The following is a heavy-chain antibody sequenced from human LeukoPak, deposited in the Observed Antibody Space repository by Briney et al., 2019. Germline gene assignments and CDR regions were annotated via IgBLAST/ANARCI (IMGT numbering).Heavy chain of an antibody. J-gene: IGHJ5*02. CDR3: AVGHYYGSGSYPNWFDP. CDR2: INHSGST. D-gene: IGHD3-10*01. Sequence: SETLSLTCAGYGLSFSGYYWGWIGQPPGNGLEWIGEINHSGSTNYNPSLKRRVTISVATSKNQFSLKLSSVTAANTAVYYCAVGHYYGSGSYPNWFDPWGQGTLVTVSS. V-gene: IGHV4-34*01. CDR1: GLSFSGYY.